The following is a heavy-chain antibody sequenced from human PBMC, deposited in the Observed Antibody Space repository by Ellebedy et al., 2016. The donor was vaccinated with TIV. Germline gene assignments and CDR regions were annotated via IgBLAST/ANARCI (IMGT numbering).Heavy chain of an antibody. D-gene: IGHD5-18*01. CDR2: ISNSGRTE. V-gene: IGHV3-30*18. CDR1: GFTFKNYV. CDR3: AKEFHNEGYGAFFDY. Sequence: GESLKISXAASGFTFKNYVLNWVRQAPGKGLEWVAVISNSGRTEHYADFVEGRFTISRDNSKNTLNLQMNSLRFEDTAVYYCAKEFHNEGYGAFFDYWGQGTLVTVSS. J-gene: IGHJ4*02.